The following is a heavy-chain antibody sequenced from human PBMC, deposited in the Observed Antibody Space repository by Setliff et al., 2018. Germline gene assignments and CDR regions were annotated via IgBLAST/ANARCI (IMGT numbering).Heavy chain of an antibody. V-gene: IGHV3-23*01. D-gene: IGHD2-2*01. J-gene: IGHJ4*02. CDR2: ISGSGNKT. CDR3: ARGGCSATSCLDY. CDR1: GFTFRNAW. Sequence: GGSLRLSCAVSGFTFRNAWMSWVRQAPGKGLEWVASISGSGNKTFHADSVKGRFTISRDNAKNTLYLQMNSLRAEDTAVYYCARGGCSATSCLDYWGQGILVTVSS.